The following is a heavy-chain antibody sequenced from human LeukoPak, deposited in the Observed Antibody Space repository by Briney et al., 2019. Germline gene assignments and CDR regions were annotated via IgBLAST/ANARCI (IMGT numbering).Heavy chain of an antibody. Sequence: PGGSLRLSCAASGFTFSSYGMHWVSQAPAKGLEWVAVISYDGSNKYYADSVKGRFTISRDNSKNTLYLQMNSLRAEDTAVYYCAKVSYYYRSGSPWEEDVWGKGTTVTVSS. CDR1: GFTFSSYG. CDR2: ISYDGSNK. V-gene: IGHV3-30*18. J-gene: IGHJ6*04. CDR3: AKVSYYYRSGSPWEEDV. D-gene: IGHD3-10*01.